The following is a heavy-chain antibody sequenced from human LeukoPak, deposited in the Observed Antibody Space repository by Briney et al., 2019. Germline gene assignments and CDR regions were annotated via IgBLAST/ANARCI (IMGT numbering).Heavy chain of an antibody. V-gene: IGHV6-1*01. J-gene: IGHJ6*02. CDR2: TYYRSKWYN. CDR1: GDSVSSNSAT. Sequence: SQTLSLTCAISGDSVSSNSATWNWIRQSPSGGLEWLGRTYYRSKWYNDYAVSMKSRITINPDTSKNRFSLQLNSVTPEDTAVYYCARRKAATYAMDVWGQGTTVTVSS. CDR3: ARRKAATYAMDV. D-gene: IGHD6-13*01.